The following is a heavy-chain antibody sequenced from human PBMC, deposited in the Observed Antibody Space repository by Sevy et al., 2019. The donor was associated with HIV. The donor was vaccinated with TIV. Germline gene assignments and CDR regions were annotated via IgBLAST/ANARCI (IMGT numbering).Heavy chain of an antibody. Sequence: GGSLRLSCAASGFTFSSYGMHWVRQAPGKGLEWVAVIWNDRSNKEYADSVKGRFTISRENSKNTLYLQMNSLRAEDTAVYYCASLPNNYYDSGGYSGNDAFDIWGQGTMVTVSS. J-gene: IGHJ3*02. V-gene: IGHV3-33*01. CDR1: GFTFSSYG. D-gene: IGHD3-22*01. CDR2: IWNDRSNK. CDR3: ASLPNNYYDSGGYSGNDAFDI.